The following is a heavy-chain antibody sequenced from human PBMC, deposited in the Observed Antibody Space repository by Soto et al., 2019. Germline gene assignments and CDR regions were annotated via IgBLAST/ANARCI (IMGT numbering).Heavy chain of an antibody. CDR3: ARGVAVAAVYC. J-gene: IGHJ4*02. V-gene: IGHV1-69*02. CDR1: GGTFSSYT. Sequence: QVQLVQSGAEVKKPGSSVKVSCKASGGTFSSYTISWVRQAPGQGLEWMGRIIPILGIANYAQKFQGRVTITAAKATSTAYMELSSLRSEDTAVYYCARGVAVAAVYCWGQGTLVTVSS. CDR2: IIPILGIA. D-gene: IGHD6-19*01.